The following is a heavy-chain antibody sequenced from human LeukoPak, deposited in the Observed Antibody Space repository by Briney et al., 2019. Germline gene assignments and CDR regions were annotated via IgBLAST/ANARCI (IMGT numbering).Heavy chain of an antibody. CDR3: ASGDYGDPPLNY. J-gene: IGHJ4*02. V-gene: IGHV1-18*01. CDR2: ISAYNGDT. CDR1: GYTYTSYG. D-gene: IGHD4/OR15-4a*01. Sequence: ASVKVSCKASGYTYTSYGISWVRQAPGQGLEWMGWISAYNGDTHYAQKFQGRVTMTTETSTSTAYMELRSLRSDDTAVYYCASGDYGDPPLNYWGQGTLVTVSS.